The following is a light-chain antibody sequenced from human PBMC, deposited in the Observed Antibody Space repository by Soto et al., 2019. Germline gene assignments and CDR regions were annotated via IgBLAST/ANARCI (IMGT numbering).Light chain of an antibody. V-gene: IGKV3-15*01. Sequence: EIVMTQSPATLSVSPGERATLSCRASQSVSSNLAWYQQKPGQAPRLLIYGASTRATGIPARFSGSGSGTEFTLTLSSLQSEDFAVYYCQQYNNWPPWTFGQGTTVEIK. J-gene: IGKJ1*01. CDR1: QSVSSN. CDR2: GAS. CDR3: QQYNNWPPWT.